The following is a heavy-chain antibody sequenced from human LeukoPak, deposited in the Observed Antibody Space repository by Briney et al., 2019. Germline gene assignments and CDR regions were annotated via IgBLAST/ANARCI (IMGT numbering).Heavy chain of an antibody. CDR3: AREGITGTTSPYFDY. CDR1: GFTVSSKY. D-gene: IGHD1-20*01. V-gene: IGHV3-53*01. J-gene: IGHJ4*02. CDR2: IYSGGST. Sequence: GGSLRLSCAASGFTVSSKYMSWVRQDPGKGLEWVSVIYSGGSTYYADSVKGRFTISRDNSKNTLYLQMNSLRAEDTAVYSCAREGITGTTSPYFDYWGQGTLVIVSS.